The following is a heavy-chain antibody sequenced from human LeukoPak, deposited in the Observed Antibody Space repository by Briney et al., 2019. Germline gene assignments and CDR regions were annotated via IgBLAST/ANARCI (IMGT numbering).Heavy chain of an antibody. CDR3: ARRGHGYGSPFDY. Sequence: PGGSLRLSCAASGFTVSSNYMNWVRQAPGKGLEWVSMIYPDGITFYTDSVKGRFTISRDNSKNTLDLQMNSLRAEDTAVYYCARRGHGYGSPFDYWGQGTLVTVSS. J-gene: IGHJ4*02. V-gene: IGHV3-66*04. D-gene: IGHD5-18*01. CDR1: GFTVSSNY. CDR2: IYPDGIT.